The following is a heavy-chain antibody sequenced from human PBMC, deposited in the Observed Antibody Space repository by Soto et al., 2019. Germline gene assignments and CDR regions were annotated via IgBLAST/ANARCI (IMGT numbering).Heavy chain of an antibody. J-gene: IGHJ4*02. Sequence: QVQLVQSGAEVKKPGSSVKVSCKASGGTFSSYTISWVRQAPGQGLEWMGRIIPILGIANYAQKFQGRVTITADKSTSTAYMELSSLRSEDTAVYYCASLGYCSGGSCYSLDYWGQGTLVTVSS. CDR1: GGTFSSYT. D-gene: IGHD2-15*01. CDR2: IIPILGIA. V-gene: IGHV1-69*02. CDR3: ASLGYCSGGSCYSLDY.